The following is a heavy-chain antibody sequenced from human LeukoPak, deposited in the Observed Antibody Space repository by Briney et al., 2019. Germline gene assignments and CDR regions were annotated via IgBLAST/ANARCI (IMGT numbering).Heavy chain of an antibody. Sequence: AGGSLRLSCAASGFTFDDYAMHWVRQAPGKGLEWVSGISWNSGSIGYADSVKGRFTISRDNAKNSLYLQMNSLRAEDTAVYYCARRYYDSSGYPKFYYYYYMDVWGKGTTVTVSS. CDR3: ARRYYDSSGYPKFYYYYYMDV. D-gene: IGHD3-22*01. V-gene: IGHV3-9*01. J-gene: IGHJ6*03. CDR1: GFTFDDYA. CDR2: ISWNSGSI.